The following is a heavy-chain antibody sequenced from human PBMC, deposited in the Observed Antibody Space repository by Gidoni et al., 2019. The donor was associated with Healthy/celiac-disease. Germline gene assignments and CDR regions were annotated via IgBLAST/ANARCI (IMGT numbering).Heavy chain of an antibody. CDR1: GFTFSSYA. CDR3: AKGYSSGWYRLSFDY. CDR2: ISGSGGST. J-gene: IGHJ4*02. D-gene: IGHD6-19*01. V-gene: IGHV3-23*04. Sequence: EVQRVESGGGLVQPGGSRRLSCAASGFTFSSYAMSWVRQAPGKGLEWVSAISGSGGSTDYADSVKGRFTISRDNSKNTLYLQMNSLRAEDTAVYYCAKGYSSGWYRLSFDYWGQGTLVTVSS.